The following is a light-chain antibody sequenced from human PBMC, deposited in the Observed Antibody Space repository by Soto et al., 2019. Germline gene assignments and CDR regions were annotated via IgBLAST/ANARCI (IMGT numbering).Light chain of an antibody. V-gene: IGKV1-39*01. CDR3: QQSYSTPPT. Sequence: DIQMSQSPSSLSASGGDGVTITCGASQSISSYLNWYQQKPAKAPKLLIYAASSSQSGVPSRFSGSGSGTDFTLTISSLQPEDFATYFCQQSYSTPPTFGQGTKVDIK. CDR1: QSISSY. J-gene: IGKJ1*01. CDR2: AAS.